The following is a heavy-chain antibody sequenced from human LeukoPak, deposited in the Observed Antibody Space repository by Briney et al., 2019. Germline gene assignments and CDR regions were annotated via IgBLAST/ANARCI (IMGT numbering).Heavy chain of an antibody. Sequence: GGSLRLSCAASGFTFSSMNWVRQAPGKGLEWVAFIRYDGSNKYYADSVKGRFTISRDNSKNTLYLQMNSLRAEDTAVYYCAKDWYDSYFDYWGQGTLVTVSS. V-gene: IGHV3-30*02. CDR1: GFTFSS. D-gene: IGHD3-3*01. J-gene: IGHJ4*02. CDR3: AKDWYDSYFDY. CDR2: IRYDGSNK.